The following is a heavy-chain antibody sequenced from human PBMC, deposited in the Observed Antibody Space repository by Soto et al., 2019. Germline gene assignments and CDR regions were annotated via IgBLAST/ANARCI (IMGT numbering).Heavy chain of an antibody. D-gene: IGHD5-12*01. CDR3: ARDDSYGGYVSFHY. CDR1: GGTFSSYA. Sequence: SVKVSCKASGGTFSSYAISWVRQAPGQGLEWMGGIIPIFGTANYAQKFQGRVTITADESTSTAYMELSSLRSEDTAVYYCARDDSYGGYVSFHYWGQGTLVTVSS. J-gene: IGHJ4*02. V-gene: IGHV1-69*13. CDR2: IIPIFGTA.